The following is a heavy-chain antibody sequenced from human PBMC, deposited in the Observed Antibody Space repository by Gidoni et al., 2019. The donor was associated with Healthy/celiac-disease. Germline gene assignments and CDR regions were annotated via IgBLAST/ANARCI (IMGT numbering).Heavy chain of an antibody. D-gene: IGHD3-22*01. CDR1: GFTFSSYA. V-gene: IGHV3-23*01. CDR3: AKSPYYYDSGGCSHY. J-gene: IGHJ4*02. Sequence: EVQLLESGGGLVQPGGSLRLSCAASGFTFSSYAMSWVRQAPGKGLGWVSAIRGSGGSTYYENSVKDRLTISRDNSKNTLYLQMNSLGAEDEAVYYCAKSPYYYDSGGCSHYWGQGTLVTVSS. CDR2: IRGSGGST.